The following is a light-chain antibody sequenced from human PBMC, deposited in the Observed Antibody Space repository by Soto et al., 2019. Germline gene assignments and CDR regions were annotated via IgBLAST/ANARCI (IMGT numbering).Light chain of an antibody. J-gene: IGKJ4*01. V-gene: IGKV3D-20*02. CDR2: GAS. CDR3: QQRSNWPPVT. CDR1: QSVSSSY. Sequence: EIVLTQSPGTLSLSPVERATLSCRASQSVSSSYLAWYQQKPGQAPRLLIYGASNRATGIPDRISGSGSGTDFTLTISSLEPEDFAVYYCQQRSNWPPVTFGGGTKVDIK.